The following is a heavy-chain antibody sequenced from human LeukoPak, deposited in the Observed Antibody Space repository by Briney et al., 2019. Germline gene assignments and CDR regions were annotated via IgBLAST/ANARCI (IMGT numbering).Heavy chain of an antibody. V-gene: IGHV3-66*02. CDR3: AREGRYDILTAYYPLNN. CDR2: IYIDGKT. Sequence: GGSLRLSCAASGFTVSSNFMSWVLLAPGKGLECVSVIYIDGKTFYAESVKGRFTISRDNSKNTLYLQMNSLRPEDTAVYYCAREGRYDILTAYYPLNNWGQGARVTVSS. CDR1: GFTVSSNF. D-gene: IGHD3-9*01. J-gene: IGHJ4*02.